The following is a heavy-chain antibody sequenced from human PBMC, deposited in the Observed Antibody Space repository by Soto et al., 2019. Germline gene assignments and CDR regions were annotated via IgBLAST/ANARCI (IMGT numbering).Heavy chain of an antibody. Sequence: QVQLVESGGGVVQPGRSLRLSCAGTGFTFSNYGFHWVRQAPGKGLEWVGVISFDGTDRYYVDSVKGRFTISRDNSKNTAYLQINSLRGEDTAVYYCAKDGGEFRTYTGMDVWGPGTTVTVSS. D-gene: IGHD3-16*01. CDR1: GFTFSNYG. CDR2: ISFDGTDR. CDR3: AKDGGEFRTYTGMDV. J-gene: IGHJ6*02. V-gene: IGHV3-30*18.